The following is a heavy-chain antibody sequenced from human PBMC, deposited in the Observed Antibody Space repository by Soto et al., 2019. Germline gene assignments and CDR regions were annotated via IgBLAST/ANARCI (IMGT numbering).Heavy chain of an antibody. CDR2: IRSGGDT. CDR1: GFSVSINY. Sequence: EEQLVETGGGLNQPGGSLRLSCAASGFSVSINYMSWVRQAPGKGLEWVSLIRSGGDTDYADSVRGRFTSSRDNSKNTGFLQMNSLRAEDTAIYYCARPDPYYAMDVWGQGTTVTVSS. CDR3: ARPDPYYAMDV. V-gene: IGHV3-53*02. J-gene: IGHJ6*02.